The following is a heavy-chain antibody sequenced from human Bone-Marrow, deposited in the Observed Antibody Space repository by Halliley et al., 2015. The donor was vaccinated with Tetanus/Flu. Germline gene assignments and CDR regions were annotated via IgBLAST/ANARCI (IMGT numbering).Heavy chain of an antibody. CDR3: ARGAVGGDSEDYYFDY. D-gene: IGHD2-21*02. CDR2: SSLFNTR. J-gene: IGHJ4*02. V-gene: IGHV3-48*02. Sequence: SSLFNTRYYAESVEGRFTISRDNAKSSLSLQMDSLRDEDSAVYYCARGAVGGDSEDYYFDYWGQGTLVSVPS.